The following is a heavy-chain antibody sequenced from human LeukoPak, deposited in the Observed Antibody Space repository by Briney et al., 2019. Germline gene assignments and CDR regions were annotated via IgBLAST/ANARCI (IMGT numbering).Heavy chain of an antibody. Sequence: GGSLRLSCAASGFTFSSYWMSWVRQAPGKGLEWVANIKQDGSEKYYVDSVKGRFTISRDNAKNSPYLQMNSLRAEDTAVYYCARSSSGYYLTEYFDYWGQGTLVTVSS. CDR1: GFTFSSYW. CDR2: IKQDGSEK. D-gene: IGHD3-22*01. V-gene: IGHV3-7*01. CDR3: ARSSSGYYLTEYFDY. J-gene: IGHJ4*02.